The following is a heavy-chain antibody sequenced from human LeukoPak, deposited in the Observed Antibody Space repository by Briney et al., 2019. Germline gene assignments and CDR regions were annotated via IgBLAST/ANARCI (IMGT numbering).Heavy chain of an antibody. CDR1: GGSISSSSYY. J-gene: IGHJ4*02. Sequence: PWETLSLTCTVSGGSISSSSYYWGWIRQPPGKGLEWIGSIYYSGSTYYNPSLKSRVTISVHTSKNQFSLKLSSVTAADTAVYYCARQNYYYDSSGYYSGYFDYWGKGTLVTVSS. V-gene: IGHV4-39*01. D-gene: IGHD3-22*01. CDR3: ARQNYYYDSSGYYSGYFDY. CDR2: IYYSGST.